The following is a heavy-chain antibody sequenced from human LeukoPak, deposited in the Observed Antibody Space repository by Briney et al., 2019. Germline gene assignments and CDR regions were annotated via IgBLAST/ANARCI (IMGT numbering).Heavy chain of an antibody. CDR3: ARVQGMGGYFLIDF. CDR1: GASISTYY. Sequence: PSETLSLTCTVSGASISTYYWSWVRQHPGKGLEWIGYIYYSGNANYNPSLKSRVTISVDTSKNQLSLRLNSVTAADTAVYYCARVQGMGGYFLIDFWGQGTLVTVSS. J-gene: IGHJ4*02. CDR2: IYYSGNA. D-gene: IGHD3-22*01. V-gene: IGHV4-59*01.